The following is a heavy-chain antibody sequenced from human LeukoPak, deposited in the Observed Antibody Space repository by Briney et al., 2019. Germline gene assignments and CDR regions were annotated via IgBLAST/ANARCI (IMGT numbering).Heavy chain of an antibody. CDR2: IYYSGST. D-gene: IGHD1-26*01. CDR3: ARPGRKWEPNDAFDI. Sequence: TLSLTCTVSGGSISSGDYYWSWIRQPPGKGLEWIGYIYYSGSTYYNPSLKSRVTISVDTSKNQFSLKLSSVTAADTAVYYCARPGRKWEPNDAFDIWGQGTMVTVSS. V-gene: IGHV4-30-4*08. J-gene: IGHJ3*02. CDR1: GGSISSGDYY.